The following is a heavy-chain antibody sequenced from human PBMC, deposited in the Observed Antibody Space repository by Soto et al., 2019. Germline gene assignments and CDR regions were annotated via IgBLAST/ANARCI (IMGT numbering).Heavy chain of an antibody. CDR1: GCTVSNYA. CDR2: ISGSGAST. Sequence: PGGSLRLSCGASGCTVSNYAMSWVRQAPGKGLQWVSTISGSGASTYYGDSVKGRFTLSRDNSENTLFLQMDSLRAEDTAVYYCAKGDLLTGVAHFDYWGQGTLVTVSS. D-gene: IGHD7-27*01. J-gene: IGHJ4*02. V-gene: IGHV3-23*01. CDR3: AKGDLLTGVAHFDY.